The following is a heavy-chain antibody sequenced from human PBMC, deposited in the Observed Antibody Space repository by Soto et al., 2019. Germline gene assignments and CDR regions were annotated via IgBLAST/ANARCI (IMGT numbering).Heavy chain of an antibody. CDR2: INAGNGNT. V-gene: IGHV1-3*01. CDR3: AREKGWLAAAGTIRGGYYYYYGMDV. D-gene: IGHD6-13*01. Sequence: QVQLVQSGAEVKKPGASVKVSCKASGYTFTSYAMHWVRQAPGQRLERMGWINAGNGNTKYSQKFQGRVTITRDTSASTAYMELSSLRSEDTAVYYCAREKGWLAAAGTIRGGYYYYYGMDVWGQGTTVTVSS. CDR1: GYTFTSYA. J-gene: IGHJ6*02.